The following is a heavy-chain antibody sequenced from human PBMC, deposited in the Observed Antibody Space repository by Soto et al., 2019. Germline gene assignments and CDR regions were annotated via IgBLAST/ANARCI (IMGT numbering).Heavy chain of an antibody. D-gene: IGHD2-15*01. V-gene: IGHV3-33*01. CDR2: IWYDGSNK. J-gene: IGHJ4*02. CDR1: GFTFSSYG. CDR3: ARGFKRGYCSGGSCSDPSFDY. Sequence: QVQLVESGGGVVQPGRSLRLSCAASGFTFSSYGMHWVRQAPGKGLEWVAVIWYDGSNKYYADSVKGRFTISRDNSKNTLYLQMKSLRAEDTAVYYCARGFKRGYCSGGSCSDPSFDYWGQGTLVTVSS.